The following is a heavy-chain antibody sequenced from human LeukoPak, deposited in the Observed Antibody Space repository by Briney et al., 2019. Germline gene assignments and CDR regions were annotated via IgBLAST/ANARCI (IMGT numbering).Heavy chain of an antibody. J-gene: IGHJ2*01. Sequence: KPSETLSLTCTVSGGSISFYYWSWIRQPPGKGLEWIGYIYYSGTNKYNPSLKNRVIIIVETPKNQFSLQLRNVTAADTAADYCGRRHSSGWSFDPWGRGTLVTVSS. CDR1: GGSISFYY. CDR3: GRRHSSGWSFDP. D-gene: IGHD6-19*01. CDR2: IYYSGTN. V-gene: IGHV4-59*08.